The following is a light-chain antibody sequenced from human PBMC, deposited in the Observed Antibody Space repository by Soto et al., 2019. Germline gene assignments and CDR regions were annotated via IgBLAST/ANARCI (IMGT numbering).Light chain of an antibody. CDR1: QSVSSR. J-gene: IGKJ1*01. CDR3: QQYNNRPRT. CDR2: GAS. V-gene: IGKV3-15*01. Sequence: VLMTQSPATLSVSPGERATLSCRASQSVSSRLAWYQQKPGQSPRLLIYGASTRATGIPARFSGSGSGTEFTLTINILQSEDFAVYYFQQYNNRPRTFGQGTKVDIK.